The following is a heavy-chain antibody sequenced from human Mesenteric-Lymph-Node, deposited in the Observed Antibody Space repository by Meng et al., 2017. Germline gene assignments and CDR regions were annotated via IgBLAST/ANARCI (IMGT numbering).Heavy chain of an antibody. CDR2: INSNSGGT. J-gene: IGHJ4*02. V-gene: IGHV1-2*02. D-gene: IGHD6-19*01. CDR3: ARVGSVPSSGWYGGH. Sequence: ASVKVSCKASGYTFTDHYMHWVRQAPGQGLEWMGWINSNSGGTKYAQKFQGRVTVTRDTSISTAYMELSRLRSDDTAVYYCARVGSVPSSGWYGGHWGQGTLVTVSS. CDR1: GYTFTDHY.